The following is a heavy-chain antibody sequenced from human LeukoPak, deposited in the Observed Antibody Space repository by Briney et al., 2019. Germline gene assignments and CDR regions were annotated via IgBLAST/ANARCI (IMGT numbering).Heavy chain of an antibody. Sequence: SETLSLTCTASGGSISSYYWSWIRQPPGKGLEWIGYIYYSGSTNYNPSLKSRVTISVDTSKNQFSLKLSSVTAADTAVYYCARDQPIYSGYTRVGVSNWFDPWGQGTLVTVSS. CDR2: IYYSGST. CDR3: ARDQPIYSGYTRVGVSNWFDP. J-gene: IGHJ5*02. D-gene: IGHD5-12*01. CDR1: GGSISSYY. V-gene: IGHV4-59*01.